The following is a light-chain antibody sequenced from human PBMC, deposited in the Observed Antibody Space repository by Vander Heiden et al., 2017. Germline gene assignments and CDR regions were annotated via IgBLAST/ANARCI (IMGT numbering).Light chain of an antibody. V-gene: IGKV3-20*01. CDR3: QQYASSVIYT. Sequence: DIVWTQSPGTLSLSPGESDTLSCTTSQIIGSQYLAWYHQKRGKAPSLLIYGASSRATGIPDRFSGSGSCTDFTLTIISLEPEDFAVYYCQQYASSVIYTFGQGTKLEI. CDR2: GAS. J-gene: IGKJ2*01. CDR1: QIIGSQY.